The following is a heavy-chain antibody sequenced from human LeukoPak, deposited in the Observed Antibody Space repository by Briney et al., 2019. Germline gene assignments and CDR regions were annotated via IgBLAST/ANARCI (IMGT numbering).Heavy chain of an antibody. J-gene: IGHJ4*02. CDR3: ASYWGWVGELIY. CDR1: GGSFSGYY. CDR2: INHSGST. D-gene: IGHD3-10*01. Sequence: SETLSLTCAVYGGSFSGYYWSWIRQPPGKGLEWIGEINHSGSTNYNPSLKSRVTISVDTSKNQFSLKLSSVTAADTAVYYCASYWGWVGELIYWGQGTLGT. V-gene: IGHV4-34*01.